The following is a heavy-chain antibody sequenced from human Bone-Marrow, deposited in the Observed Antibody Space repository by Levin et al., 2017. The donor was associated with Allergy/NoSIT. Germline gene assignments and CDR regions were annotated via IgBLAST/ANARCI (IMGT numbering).Heavy chain of an antibody. V-gene: IGHV3-23*01. D-gene: IGHD3-22*01. Sequence: LSLTCAASGFTFNTYGMSWVRQAPGKGLEWVSGIIGSGSTTHHADSVNGRFTISRDNSKNTLYLQMNSLRAEDTAVYYCAKGHIDSVYQYFDKWGQGTLVTVSS. CDR1: GFTFNTYG. CDR2: IIGSGSTT. CDR3: AKGHIDSVYQYFDK. J-gene: IGHJ4*02.